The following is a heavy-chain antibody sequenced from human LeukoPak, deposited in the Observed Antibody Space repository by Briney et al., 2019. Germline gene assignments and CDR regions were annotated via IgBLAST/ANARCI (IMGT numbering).Heavy chain of an antibody. CDR2: INQDVSEK. J-gene: IGHJ3*02. V-gene: IGHV3-7*01. CDR3: ARDSHIMITFGGVPSI. CDR1: GFFLSKYW. D-gene: IGHD3-16*01. Sequence: GGSLRLSCAASGFFLSKYWMSWVRQAPGKGLEWVANINQDVSEKYYVDSVKGRFTISRDNSKNTLYLQMNSLRAEDTAVYYCARDSHIMITFGGVPSIWGQGTMVTVSS.